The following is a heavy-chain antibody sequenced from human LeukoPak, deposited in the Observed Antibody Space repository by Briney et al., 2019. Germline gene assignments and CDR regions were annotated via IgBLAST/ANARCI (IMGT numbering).Heavy chain of an antibody. Sequence: GGSLRLSCAASGFTVSSNYMSWVRQAPGKGLEWVSVIYSGCSTYYADSVKGRFTISRDNSKNTLYLQMNSLRTEDTAVYYCARDPILDYWGQGTLVTVSS. CDR2: IYSGCST. CDR1: GFTVSSNY. J-gene: IGHJ4*02. V-gene: IGHV3-53*01. CDR3: ARDPILDY.